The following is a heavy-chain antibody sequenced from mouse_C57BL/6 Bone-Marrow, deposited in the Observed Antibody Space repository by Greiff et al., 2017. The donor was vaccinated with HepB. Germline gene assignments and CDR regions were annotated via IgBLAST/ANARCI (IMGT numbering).Heavy chain of an antibody. D-gene: IGHD1-1*01. V-gene: IGHV5-16*01. Sequence: EVMLVESEGGLVQPGSSMKLSCTASGFTFSDYYMAWVRQVPEKGLEWVANINYDGSSTYYLDSLKSRFIISRDNAKNILYLQRSSLKSEDTATYYCAREGVYYYGSSYGDYFDYWGQGTTLTVSS. CDR2: INYDGSST. CDR1: GFTFSDYY. J-gene: IGHJ2*01. CDR3: AREGVYYYGSSYGDYFDY.